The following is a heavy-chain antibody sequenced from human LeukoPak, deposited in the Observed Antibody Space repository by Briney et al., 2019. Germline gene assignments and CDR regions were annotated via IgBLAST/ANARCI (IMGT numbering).Heavy chain of an antibody. CDR1: GGTFTSYA. V-gene: IGHV1-69*04. CDR2: IIPILGIA. D-gene: IGHD3-10*01. J-gene: IGHJ4*02. Sequence: SVKVSCKASGGTFTSYAMSWVRQAPGQGLEWMGRIIPILGIANYAQKFQGRFTFTADKSTSTAYMQLSSLRSEDTAVYYCARAEPFRPGSGSYYIDDQYWGQGIMVTVSS. CDR3: ARAEPFRPGSGSYYIDDQY.